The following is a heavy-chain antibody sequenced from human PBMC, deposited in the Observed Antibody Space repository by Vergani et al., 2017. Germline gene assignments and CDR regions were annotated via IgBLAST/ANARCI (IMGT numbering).Heavy chain of an antibody. J-gene: IGHJ6*03. CDR3: ARDLSSGWRRGFYYYYQYMDV. CDR1: GGTFSSYA. Sequence: QVQLVQSGAEVKKPGSSVKVSCKASGGTFSSYAISWVRQAPGQGLEWMGGIIPIFGTANYAQKFQGRVTITADKSTSTAYMELSSLRSEDTAVYYCARDLSSGWRRGFYYYYQYMDVWGKGTTVTVAS. CDR2: IIPIFGTA. V-gene: IGHV1-69*06. D-gene: IGHD6-19*01.